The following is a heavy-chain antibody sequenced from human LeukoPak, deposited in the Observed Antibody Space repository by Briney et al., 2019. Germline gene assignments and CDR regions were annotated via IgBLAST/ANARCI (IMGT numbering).Heavy chain of an antibody. CDR2: INPNSGGT. V-gene: IGHV1-2*02. D-gene: IGHD1-26*01. Sequence: ASVKVSCKASGYTFTGYYMHWVRQAPGQGLEWMGWINPNSGGTNYAQKFQGRVTMTRDTSISTAYMELCRLRSDDTAVYYCARDLGSGSRGRFDPWGQGTLVTVSS. CDR3: ARDLGSGSRGRFDP. J-gene: IGHJ5*02. CDR1: GYTFTGYY.